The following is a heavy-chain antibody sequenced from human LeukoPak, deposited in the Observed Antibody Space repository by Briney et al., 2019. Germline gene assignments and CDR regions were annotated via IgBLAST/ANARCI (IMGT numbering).Heavy chain of an antibody. CDR2: ISGSDVST. D-gene: IGHD1-7*01. CDR1: GFTFSSYA. Sequence: PGGSLRLSCAASGFTFSSYAMSWVRQAPGKGLEWVSAISGSDVSTYYADSVRGRFTVSRDNSNDTLFLQMNGLRAEDTAVYYCAKRTGVSELHFDHWGQGTLVTVSS. V-gene: IGHV3-23*01. J-gene: IGHJ4*02. CDR3: AKRTGVSELHFDH.